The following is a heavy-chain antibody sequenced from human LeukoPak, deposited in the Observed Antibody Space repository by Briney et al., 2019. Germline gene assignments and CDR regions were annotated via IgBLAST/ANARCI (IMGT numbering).Heavy chain of an antibody. J-gene: IGHJ5*02. V-gene: IGHV3-74*03. Sequence: PGGSLRLSCTASGFTLSAYWMSWVRQAPGKGLVWVARSKYDGTTTTYADSVKGRFTISRDNPKNTLYLQMNSLGADDTAVYYCAKSDYFDPWGQGTVVTVSS. D-gene: IGHD4/OR15-4a*01. CDR2: SKYDGTTT. CDR3: AKSDYFDP. CDR1: GFTLSAYW.